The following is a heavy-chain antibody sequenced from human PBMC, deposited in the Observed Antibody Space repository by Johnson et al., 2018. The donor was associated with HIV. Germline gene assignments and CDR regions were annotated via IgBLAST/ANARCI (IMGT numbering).Heavy chain of an antibody. CDR1: GFTFSSYG. D-gene: IGHD2-2*01. V-gene: IGHV3-30*02. CDR3: AKDPGDCSSTSCYAFDI. J-gene: IGHJ3*02. CDR2: IRYDGSNK. Sequence: QVQLVESGGGVVQPGGSLRLSCAASGFTFSSYGMHWVRQAPGKGLEWVAFIRYDGSNKYYADSVTGRFTISRDNSKNTLYLQMNSLRAEDTAVYYCAKDPGDCSSTSCYAFDIWGQGTMVTVSS.